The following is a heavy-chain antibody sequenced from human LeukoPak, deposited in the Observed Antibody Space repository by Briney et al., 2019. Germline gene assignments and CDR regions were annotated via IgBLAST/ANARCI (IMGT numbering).Heavy chain of an antibody. CDR1: GHTFTGYY. V-gene: IGHV1-2*02. D-gene: IGHD3-10*01. CDR3: ARGRMVRGVIPNWFDP. CDR2: INPNSGGT. Sequence: ASVKVSCKASGHTFTGYYMHWVRQAPGQGLEWMGWINPNSGGTNYAQKFQGRVTMTRDTSISTAYMELSRLKSDDTAVYYCARGRMVRGVIPNWFDPWGQGTLVTVSS. J-gene: IGHJ5*02.